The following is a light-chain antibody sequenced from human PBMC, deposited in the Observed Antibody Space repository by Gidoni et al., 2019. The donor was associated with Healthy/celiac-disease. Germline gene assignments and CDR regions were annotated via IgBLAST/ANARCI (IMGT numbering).Light chain of an antibody. CDR3: QQYYSTPLT. J-gene: IGKJ4*01. CDR1: QSVLYSSNNKNY. V-gene: IGKV4-1*01. Sequence: DIVMIQSPDSLAVSLGERATINCKSSQSVLYSSNNKNYLAWYQQKPGQPPKLLIYWASTRESGVPDRFSGSGSGTDFTLTISSLQAEDVAVYYCQQYYSTPLTFXGXTKVEIK. CDR2: WAS.